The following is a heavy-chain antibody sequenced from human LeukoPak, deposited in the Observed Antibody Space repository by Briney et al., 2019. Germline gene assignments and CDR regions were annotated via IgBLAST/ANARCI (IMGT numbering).Heavy chain of an antibody. Sequence: SETLSLTCTVSGYSISSGYYWGWIRQPPGKGLEWIGSIYHSGSTYYNPSLKSRVTISVNTSKNQFSLKLSSVTAADTAVYYCARGGGALLVWFDPWGQGTLATVSS. J-gene: IGHJ5*02. CDR3: ARGGGALLVWFDP. CDR2: IYHSGST. CDR1: GYSISSGYY. D-gene: IGHD1-26*01. V-gene: IGHV4-38-2*02.